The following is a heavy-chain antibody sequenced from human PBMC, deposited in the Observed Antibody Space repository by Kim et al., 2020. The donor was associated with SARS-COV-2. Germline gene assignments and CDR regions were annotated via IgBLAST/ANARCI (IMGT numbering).Heavy chain of an antibody. CDR2: IYYSGST. V-gene: IGHV4-31*03. Sequence: SETLSLTCTVSGGSISSGGYYWSWIRQHPGKGLEWIGYIYYSGSTYYNPSLKSRVTISVDTSKNQFSLKLSSVTAADTAVYYCARDRSVVGANYYYGMDVCGQGTTVTVSS. CDR3: ARDRSVVGANYYYGMDV. J-gene: IGHJ6*02. CDR1: GGSISSGGYY. D-gene: IGHD2-15*01.